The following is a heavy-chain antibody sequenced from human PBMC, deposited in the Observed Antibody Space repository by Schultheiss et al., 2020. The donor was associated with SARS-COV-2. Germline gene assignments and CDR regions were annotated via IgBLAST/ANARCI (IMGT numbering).Heavy chain of an antibody. J-gene: IGHJ4*02. CDR1: GYTFTSYA. CDR3: ARDQLLSYSSGWYYFDY. V-gene: IGHV1-3*01. CDR2: INAGNGNT. D-gene: IGHD6-19*01. Sequence: ASVKVSCWASGYTFTSYAMHWVRQAPGQRLEWMGWINAGNGNTKYSQKFQGRVTITRDTSASTAYMELSSLRSEDTAVYYCARDQLLSYSSGWYYFDYWGQGTLVTVSS.